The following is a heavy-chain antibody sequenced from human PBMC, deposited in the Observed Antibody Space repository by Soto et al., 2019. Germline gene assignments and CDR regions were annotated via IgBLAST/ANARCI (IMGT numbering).Heavy chain of an antibody. Sequence: QVQLVQSGAAVKKPGSSVKVSCKASGGTFGSYAISWVRQAPGQGLEWMGGIIPIPGTANYAQKFQGRVTLPAEESTSTANMEPSSLTSEDTTVYSCTRTQGSCTSLEIFYYSCYSRDVWRHRTRVTVSS. J-gene: IGHJ6*02. D-gene: IGHD2-2*01. CDR3: TRTQGSCTSLEIFYYSCYSRDV. V-gene: IGHV1-69*01. CDR2: IIPIPGTA. CDR1: GGTFGSYA.